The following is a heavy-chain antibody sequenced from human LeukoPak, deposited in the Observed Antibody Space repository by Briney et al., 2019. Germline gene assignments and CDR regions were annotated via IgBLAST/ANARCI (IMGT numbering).Heavy chain of an antibody. J-gene: IGHJ4*02. V-gene: IGHV3-21*01. CDR3: ARDPQYCSGGSCYSFDY. CDR2: IISSSSYI. Sequence: GGSLRLSCASSGFTFSTYSMNWVRQAPGKGLEWVSSIISSSSYIYYADSVKGRFTISRDNAKNSLYLQMNSLRAEDTAVYYCARDPQYCSGGSCYSFDYWGQGALVTVSS. CDR1: GFTFSTYS. D-gene: IGHD2-15*01.